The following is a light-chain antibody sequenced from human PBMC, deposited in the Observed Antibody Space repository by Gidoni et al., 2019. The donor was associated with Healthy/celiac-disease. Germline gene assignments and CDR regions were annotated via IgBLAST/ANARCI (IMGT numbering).Light chain of an antibody. CDR2: EVS. Sequence: QSALTQPASVSGSPGQSSNISCTGTSSDVGGYNYVSWYQQHPGKAPKLMIYEVSNRPSGVSNRFSGSKSGNTASLTISGLQAEDEADYYCSSYTSSSTPYVFGTGTKVTVL. V-gene: IGLV2-14*01. CDR1: SSDVGGYNY. CDR3: SSYTSSSTPYV. J-gene: IGLJ1*01.